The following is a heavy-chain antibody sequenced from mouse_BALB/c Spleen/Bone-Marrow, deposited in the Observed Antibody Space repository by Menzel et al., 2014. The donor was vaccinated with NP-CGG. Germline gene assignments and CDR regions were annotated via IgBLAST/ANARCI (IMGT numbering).Heavy chain of an antibody. J-gene: IGHJ4*01. CDR3: TRWSTTVVAYYAMDY. V-gene: IGHV1S127*01. Sequence: QVQLQQSGAELVKPGASVKVSCTASGYTFTSYWMHWVKQRPGQGLEWIGVIDPSDSYTSYNQKFKGKATLTVDTSSSTAYMQLSSLTSEDSAVYYRTRWSTTVVAYYAMDYWGQGTSVTVSS. D-gene: IGHD1-1*01. CDR2: IDPSDSYT. CDR1: GYTFTSYW.